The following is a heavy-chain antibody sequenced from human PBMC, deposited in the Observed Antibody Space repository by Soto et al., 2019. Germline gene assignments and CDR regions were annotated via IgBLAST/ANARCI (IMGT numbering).Heavy chain of an antibody. CDR3: ASISHYYYYGMDV. Sequence: SETLSLTCTVSGCSISSSSYYWGWIRQPPGKGLEWIGSIYYSGSTYYNPSLKSRVTISVDTSKNQFSLKLSSVTAADTAVYYCASISHYYYYGMDVWGQGTTVTVSS. CDR1: GCSISSSSYY. CDR2: IYYSGST. V-gene: IGHV4-39*01. D-gene: IGHD1-20*01. J-gene: IGHJ6*02.